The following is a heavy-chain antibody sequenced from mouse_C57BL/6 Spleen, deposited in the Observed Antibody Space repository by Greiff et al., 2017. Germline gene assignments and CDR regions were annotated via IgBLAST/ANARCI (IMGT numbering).Heavy chain of an antibody. CDR3: ASHYDYGGDFDY. CDR2: ISYDGSN. CDR1: GYSITSGYY. D-gene: IGHD2-4*01. J-gene: IGHJ2*01. V-gene: IGHV3-6*01. Sequence: ESGPGLVKPSQSLSLTCSVTGYSITSGYYWNWIRQFPGNKLEWMGYISYDGSNNYNPSLKNRISITRDTSKNQFFLKLNSVTTEDTATFYCASHYDYGGDFDYWGQGTTLTVSS.